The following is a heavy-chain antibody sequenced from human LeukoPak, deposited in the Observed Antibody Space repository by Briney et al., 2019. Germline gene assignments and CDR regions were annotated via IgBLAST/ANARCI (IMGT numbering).Heavy chain of an antibody. V-gene: IGHV3-23*01. Sequence: PGGSLRLSCAASGFTFRSFSMSWVRQAPGKGLEWVSALSGSSSSTYYADSVKGRFTISRDNSKNTLYLQMNSLRAEDTAVYYCAKDPYYDFWSATPPDYWGQGTLVTVSS. CDR2: LSGSSSST. D-gene: IGHD3-3*01. CDR3: AKDPYYDFWSATPPDY. J-gene: IGHJ4*02. CDR1: GFTFRSFS.